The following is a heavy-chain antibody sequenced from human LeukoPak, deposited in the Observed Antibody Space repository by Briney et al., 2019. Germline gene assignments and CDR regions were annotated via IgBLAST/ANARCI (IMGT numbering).Heavy chain of an antibody. J-gene: IGHJ6*03. CDR2: IMSSSRNI. CDR3: ATTRAPSNGRVLYYMDV. D-gene: IGHD3-3*01. Sequence: GGSLRLSCAASGFSFGSYSMNWVRQAPGKALEWVSSIMSSSRNIYYADSVKGRFTISRDNAKNPLYLQLSSLRTEDTAVYYCATTRAPSNGRVLYYMDVWGKGTTVTVSS. V-gene: IGHV3-21*01. CDR1: GFSFGSYS.